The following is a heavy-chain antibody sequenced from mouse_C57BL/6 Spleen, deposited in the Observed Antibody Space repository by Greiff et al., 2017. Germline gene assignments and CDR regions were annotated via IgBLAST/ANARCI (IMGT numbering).Heavy chain of an antibody. CDR2: ISSGSSTI. CDR1: GFTFSDYG. Sequence: EVKVVESGGGLVKPGGSLKLSCAASGFTFSDYGMHWVRQAPEKGLEWVAYISSGSSTIYYADTVKGRFTISRDNAKNTLFLQMTSLRSEDTAMYYCARNDYDGGAYAMDYWGQGTSVTVSS. V-gene: IGHV5-17*01. CDR3: ARNDYDGGAYAMDY. D-gene: IGHD2-4*01. J-gene: IGHJ4*01.